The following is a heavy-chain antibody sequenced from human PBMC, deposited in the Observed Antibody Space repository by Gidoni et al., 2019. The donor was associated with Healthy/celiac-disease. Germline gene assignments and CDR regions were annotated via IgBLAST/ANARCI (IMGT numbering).Heavy chain of an antibody. D-gene: IGHD5-18*01. V-gene: IGHV1-46*03. CDR1: GYTFTSYY. J-gene: IGHJ6*02. Sequence: QVQLVQSGAEVKKPGASVKVSCKASGYTFTSYYMHWVRQAPGQGLEWMGIINPSGGSTSYAQKFQGRVTMTRDTSTSTVYMELSSLRSEDTAVYYCARTGIQLWLVRGMDVWGQGTTVTVSS. CDR2: INPSGGST. CDR3: ARTGIQLWLVRGMDV.